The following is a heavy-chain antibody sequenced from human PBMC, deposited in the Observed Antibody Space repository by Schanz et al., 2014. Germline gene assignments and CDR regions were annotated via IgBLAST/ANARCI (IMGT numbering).Heavy chain of an antibody. CDR1: GFSFSTYG. D-gene: IGHD3-9*01. Sequence: EVRLVESGGGLVKPGGSLRLSCAASGFSFSTYGMTWVRQAPGKGLEWVSRISGDGTTTSYADSVKGRFTISRDNSNNTLYLQMKSLRAEDTAVYYCAYYDVLTGFDYWGQGTQVTVSS. V-gene: IGHV3-23*03. CDR3: AYYDVLTGFDY. J-gene: IGHJ4*02. CDR2: ISGDGTTT.